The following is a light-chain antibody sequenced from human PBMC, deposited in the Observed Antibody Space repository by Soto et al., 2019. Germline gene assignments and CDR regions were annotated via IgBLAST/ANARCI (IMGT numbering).Light chain of an antibody. J-gene: IGKJ3*01. CDR3: QQSNSFPLT. V-gene: IGKV1-12*01. CDR1: QGIGSW. CDR2: AAS. Sequence: DIQMTQSPSSVSASGGDRVTITCRAGQGIGSWLAWYQQKPGKAPKLLMYAASSLQSGVPSRFSGSCSWTDFTLTISSLQPEDFATYYCQQSNSFPLTFGPGTKVAI.